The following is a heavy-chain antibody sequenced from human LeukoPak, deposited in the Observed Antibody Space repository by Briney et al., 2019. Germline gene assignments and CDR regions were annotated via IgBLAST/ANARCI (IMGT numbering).Heavy chain of an antibody. CDR2: ISSSSSYI. CDR1: GFTFSSYA. CDR3: ARDVVGATGAFDI. J-gene: IGHJ3*02. V-gene: IGHV3-21*01. Sequence: KPGGSLRLSCAASGFTFSSYAMSWVRQAPGKGLEWVSSISSSSSYIYYADSVKGRFTISRDNAKNSLYLQMNSLRAEDTAVYYCARDVVGATGAFDIWGQGTMVTVSS. D-gene: IGHD1-26*01.